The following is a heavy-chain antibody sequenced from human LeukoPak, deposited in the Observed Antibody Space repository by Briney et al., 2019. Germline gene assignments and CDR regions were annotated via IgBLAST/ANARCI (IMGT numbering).Heavy chain of an antibody. D-gene: IGHD4-17*01. V-gene: IGHV3-53*01. J-gene: IGHJ5*02. CDR2: IYSGGST. CDR1: GFTFKEYW. CDR3: ARAHGDYPDNWFDP. Sequence: PGGSLRLSCAASGFTFKEYWMSWVRQAPGKGLEWVSVIYSGGSTYYADSVKGRFTISRDNSKNTLYLQMNSLRAEDTAVYYCARAHGDYPDNWFDPWGQGTLVTVSS.